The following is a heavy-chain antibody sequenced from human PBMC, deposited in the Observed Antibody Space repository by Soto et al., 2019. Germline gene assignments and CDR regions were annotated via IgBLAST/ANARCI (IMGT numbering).Heavy chain of an antibody. V-gene: IGHV1-18*01. Sequence: QVQLVQSGAEVKKPGASVKVSCKASGYTFSSIGISWARQAPGQGLEWMGWISPYKGNTHYAQGLQGRVTMSTDTSTSTAYMELRSLRSDDTAVYYCASDLDASWSYYPDYWGQGTLVTVSS. J-gene: IGHJ4*02. CDR3: ASDLDASWSYYPDY. D-gene: IGHD3-10*01. CDR1: GYTFSSIG. CDR2: ISPYKGNT.